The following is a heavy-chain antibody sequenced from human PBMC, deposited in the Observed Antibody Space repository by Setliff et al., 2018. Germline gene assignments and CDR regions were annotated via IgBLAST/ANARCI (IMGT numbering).Heavy chain of an antibody. Sequence: GGSLRLSCAASGFTFSAYGMHWVRQAPGKGLEWVAVVSYDGSNKWYADSVKGRFTISRDNSKNTLYLQLNSLRPEDTAVYYCVKEGIAETGTAFDIWGQGTMVTVSS. CDR2: VSYDGSNK. D-gene: IGHD6-13*01. CDR1: GFTFSAYG. J-gene: IGHJ3*02. V-gene: IGHV3-30*18. CDR3: VKEGIAETGTAFDI.